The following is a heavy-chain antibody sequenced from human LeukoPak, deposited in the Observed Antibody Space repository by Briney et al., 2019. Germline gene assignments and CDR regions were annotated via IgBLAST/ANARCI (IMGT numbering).Heavy chain of an antibody. CDR2: IYTSGST. Sequence: SETLSLTCTVSGGSISSYYWSWIQQPAGKGLEWIGRIYTSGSTNYNPSLKSRVTMSLDTPKNQFSLKLSSVTAADTAVYYCARDSSGYYVNWFDHWGQGTLVTVSS. V-gene: IGHV4-4*07. J-gene: IGHJ5*02. CDR3: ARDSSGYYVNWFDH. CDR1: GGSISSYY. D-gene: IGHD3-22*01.